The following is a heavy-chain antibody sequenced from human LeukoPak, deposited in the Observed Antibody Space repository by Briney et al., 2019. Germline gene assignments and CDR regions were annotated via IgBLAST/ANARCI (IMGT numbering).Heavy chain of an antibody. Sequence: SETLSLTCTVSGGSISGYFRSWVRQPPGKGLEYIAYIYYSGGTDYNPSLKSRVTISVDTSKNKFSLKVNSVTAADTAVYYCARLAYGGEAFDIWGQGTMVTVSS. CDR3: ARLAYGGEAFDI. CDR2: IYYSGGT. V-gene: IGHV4-59*08. J-gene: IGHJ3*02. D-gene: IGHD4-17*01. CDR1: GGSISGYF.